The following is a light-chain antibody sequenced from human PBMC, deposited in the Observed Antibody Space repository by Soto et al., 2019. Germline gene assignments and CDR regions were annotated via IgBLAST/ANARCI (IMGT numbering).Light chain of an antibody. V-gene: IGLV2-14*01. Sequence: QSVLTQPASVSGSPGQSITISCTGTSSDVGSYNSVSWFQQHPSKAPKLIIYEVSHRPSGDSIRFSGSKSGNTASLTISGLQAEDEADYYCNSYRHSTTLVFGTGTKVTVL. CDR3: NSYRHSTTLV. CDR1: SSDVGSYNS. CDR2: EVS. J-gene: IGLJ1*01.